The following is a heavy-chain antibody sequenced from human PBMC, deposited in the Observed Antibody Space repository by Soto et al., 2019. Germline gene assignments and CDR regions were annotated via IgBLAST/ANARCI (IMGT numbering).Heavy chain of an antibody. CDR1: GFTFSSYW. CDR3: ARVSSPYCYGSGSYYNDY. J-gene: IGHJ4*02. V-gene: IGHV3-7*01. D-gene: IGHD3-10*01. CDR2: IKQDGSEK. Sequence: GGSLRLSCAASGFTFSSYWMSWVRQAPGKGLEWVANIKQDGSEKYYVDSVKGRFTISRDNAKNSLYLQMNSLRAEDAAVYYCARVSSPYCYGSGSYYNDYWGQGTLVTVSS.